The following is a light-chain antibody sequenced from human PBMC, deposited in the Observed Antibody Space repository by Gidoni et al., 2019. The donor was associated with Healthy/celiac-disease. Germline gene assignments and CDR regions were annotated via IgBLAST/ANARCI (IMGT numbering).Light chain of an antibody. Sequence: DIQMTQYPSTLSASVGDRVTITCRASQSISSWLAWYQQKPGKAPKLLIYKASSLESGVPSRFSGSGSGTEFTLTIRSLQPDDFATYYCQQYNSYSLTFGGGTKVEIK. J-gene: IGKJ4*01. V-gene: IGKV1-5*03. CDR3: QQYNSYSLT. CDR1: QSISSW. CDR2: KAS.